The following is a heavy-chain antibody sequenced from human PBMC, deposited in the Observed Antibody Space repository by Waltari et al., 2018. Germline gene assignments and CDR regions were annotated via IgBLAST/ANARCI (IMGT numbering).Heavy chain of an antibody. J-gene: IGHJ1*01. D-gene: IGHD1-20*01. CDR1: GFTFDDYT. V-gene: IGHV3-43*01. Sequence: EVQLVESGGVVVQPGGSLRLSCAASGFTFDDYTMHWFRQAPGKGLEWVSLISWDGGSTYYADSVKGRFTISRDNSKNSLYLQMNSLRTEDTALYYCAKDYGDNHFQHWGQGTLVTVSS. CDR3: AKDYGDNHFQH. CDR2: ISWDGGST.